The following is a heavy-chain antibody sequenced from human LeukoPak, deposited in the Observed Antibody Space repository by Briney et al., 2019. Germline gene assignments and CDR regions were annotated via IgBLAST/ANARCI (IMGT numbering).Heavy chain of an antibody. CDR3: AREGPTIFGVVNRFDP. D-gene: IGHD3-3*01. CDR2: ISAYNGNT. J-gene: IGHJ5*02. Sequence: GASVKVSCKASGYTFTSYDINWVRQAPGQGLEWMGWISAYNGNTNYAQKLQGRVTMTTDTSTSTAYMELRSLRSDDTAVYYCAREGPTIFGVVNRFDPWGQGTLVTVSS. V-gene: IGHV1-18*01. CDR1: GYTFTSYD.